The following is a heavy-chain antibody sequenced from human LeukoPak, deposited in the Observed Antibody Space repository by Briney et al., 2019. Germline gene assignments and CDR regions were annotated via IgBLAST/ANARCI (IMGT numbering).Heavy chain of an antibody. D-gene: IGHD6-13*01. CDR3: ARGGLAAVGIAEYFQH. CDR2: IYYSGST. CDR1: GGSISSSGYY. V-gene: IGHV4-31*03. Sequence: SETLSLTCTVSGGSISSSGYYWSWIRQHPGKGLEWIGYIYYSGSTYYNPSLKSRVTIPVDTSKNQFSLKLKSVTAADTAVYYCARGGLAAVGIAEYFQHWGQGTLVTVSS. J-gene: IGHJ1*01.